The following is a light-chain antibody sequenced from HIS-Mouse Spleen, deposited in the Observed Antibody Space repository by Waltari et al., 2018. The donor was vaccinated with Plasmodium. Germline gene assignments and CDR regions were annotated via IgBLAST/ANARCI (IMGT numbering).Light chain of an antibody. Sequence: SSELTQDPAVSVALGQTVRITCQGDSLRSYYASWYQQKPGQAPVLVIYGKNNRPSGIPDRCSGSSSGNTASLNITGAQAEDEADYYCNSRDSSGNHWVFGGGTKLTVL. CDR3: NSRDSSGNHWV. CDR2: GKN. CDR1: SLRSYY. J-gene: IGLJ3*02. V-gene: IGLV3-19*01.